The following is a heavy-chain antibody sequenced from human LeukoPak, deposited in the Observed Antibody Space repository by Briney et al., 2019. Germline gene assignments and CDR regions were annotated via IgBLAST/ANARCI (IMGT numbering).Heavy chain of an antibody. CDR2: IIPIFGTA. V-gene: IGHV1-69*06. J-gene: IGHJ6*04. CDR3: ARDQADILTGYYTPPEYYYYGMDV. D-gene: IGHD3-9*01. CDR1: GGTFSSYA. Sequence: SVKVSCKASGGTFSSYAISWVRQAPGQGLEWMGGIIPIFGTANYAQKFQGRVTITADKSTSTAYMELSSLRSEDTAVYCCARDQADILTGYYTPPEYYYYGMDVWGKGTTVTVS.